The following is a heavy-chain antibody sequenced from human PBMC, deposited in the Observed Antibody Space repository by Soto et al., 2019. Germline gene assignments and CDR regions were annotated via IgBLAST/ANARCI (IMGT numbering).Heavy chain of an antibody. Sequence: PSETLSLTCTVSGGSISSGGYYWSWVRQAPGKGLEWVSAISGSGGSTYYADSVKGRFTISRDNSKNTLYLQMNSLRAEDTAVYYCAKMPRLYYDFWSGYYYYFDYWGQGTLVT. CDR2: ISGSGGST. D-gene: IGHD3-3*01. J-gene: IGHJ4*02. CDR3: AKMPRLYYDFWSGYYYYFDY. CDR1: GGSISSGGYY. V-gene: IGHV3-23*01.